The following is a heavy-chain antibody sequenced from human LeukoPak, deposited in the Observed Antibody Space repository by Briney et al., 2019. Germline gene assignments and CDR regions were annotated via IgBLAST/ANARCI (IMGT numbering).Heavy chain of an antibody. Sequence: PGGSLRLSCTVSGLTVSSHSMSWVRQAPGKGLEWVSSISSSGGSTYYADSVKGRFTIFRDNSKHKLYLQMNSLRAEDTALYYCAKTGGIAAAHWGQGTLVTVSS. CDR3: AKTGGIAAAH. D-gene: IGHD6-13*01. CDR1: GLTVSSHS. V-gene: IGHV3-23*01. CDR2: ISSSGGST. J-gene: IGHJ4*02.